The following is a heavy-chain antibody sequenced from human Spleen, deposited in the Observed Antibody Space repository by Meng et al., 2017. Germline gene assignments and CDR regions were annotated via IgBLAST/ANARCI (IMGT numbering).Heavy chain of an antibody. V-gene: IGHV1-69*01. J-gene: IGHJ4*02. Sequence: GQTVQSGAEVKKPGSSVKVSCKASGGTFSNYVINWVRQAPGQGLEWMGGIIPVFGTARYAQKFQGRVTITADESTSTAYMDLSSLRSEDTAVYYCARAAYSDPLENWGQGTLVTVSS. CDR3: ARAAYSDPLEN. CDR1: GGTFSNYV. CDR2: IIPVFGTA. D-gene: IGHD3-9*01.